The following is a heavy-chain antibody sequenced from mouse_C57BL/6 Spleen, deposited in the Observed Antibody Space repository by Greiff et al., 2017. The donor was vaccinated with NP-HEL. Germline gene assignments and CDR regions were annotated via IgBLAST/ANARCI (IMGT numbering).Heavy chain of an antibody. D-gene: IGHD1-1*01. J-gene: IGHJ1*03. CDR1: GYAFTNYL. CDR3: ARNYGSVWYFEG. CDR2: INPGSGGT. V-gene: IGHV1-54*01. Sequence: QVQLQQSGAELVRPGTSVKVSCKASGYAFTNYLIEWVKQRPGQGLEWIGVINPGSGGTNYNEKFKGKATLTADKSSSTAYRKLRSLTSEDAAVYFCARNYGSVWYFEGWGTGTTVTVSS.